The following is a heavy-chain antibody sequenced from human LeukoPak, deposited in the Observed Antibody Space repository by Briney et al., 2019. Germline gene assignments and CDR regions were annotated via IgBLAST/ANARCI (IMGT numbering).Heavy chain of an antibody. CDR3: ARDLIPYWLAAAGQKSSYFDY. Sequence: GGSLRLSCAASGFTFSSYSMNWVRQAPGKGLEWVSSISSSSSYIYYADSVKGRFTISRDNAKNSLYLQMNSLRAEDTAVYYCARDLIPYWLAAAGQKSSYFDYWGQGTLVTVSS. CDR1: GFTFSSYS. V-gene: IGHV3-21*01. J-gene: IGHJ4*02. D-gene: IGHD6-13*01. CDR2: ISSSSSYI.